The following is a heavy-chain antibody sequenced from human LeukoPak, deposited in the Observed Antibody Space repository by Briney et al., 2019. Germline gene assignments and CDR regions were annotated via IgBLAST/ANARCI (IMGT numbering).Heavy chain of an antibody. CDR3: ARRRTTVVTPDYAFDI. V-gene: IGHV4-38-2*01. J-gene: IGHJ3*02. Sequence: SQTLSLTCAVSGYSISSGYYWNWIRQAPGRGRERSGSIYDSGRNYYTPSLKSRVTISVDTSKNQFSLKLSSVTAADTAVYYCARRRTTVVTPDYAFDIWGQGTMVTVSS. CDR2: IYDSGRN. CDR1: GYSISSGYY. D-gene: IGHD4-23*01.